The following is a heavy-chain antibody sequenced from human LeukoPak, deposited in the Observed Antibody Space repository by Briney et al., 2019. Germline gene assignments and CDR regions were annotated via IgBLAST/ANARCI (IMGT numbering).Heavy chain of an antibody. CDR3: ARDLIVVVPAADYYYYYGMDV. Sequence: ASVKVSCKASGYTFTGYYMHWVRQAPGQGLEWMGRINPNSGGTNYAQKFQGRVTMTRDTSISTAYMELSRLRSDDTAVYYCARDLIVVVPAADYYYYYGMDVWGQGTTVTVSS. D-gene: IGHD2-2*01. CDR1: GYTFTGYY. J-gene: IGHJ6*02. CDR2: INPNSGGT. V-gene: IGHV1-2*06.